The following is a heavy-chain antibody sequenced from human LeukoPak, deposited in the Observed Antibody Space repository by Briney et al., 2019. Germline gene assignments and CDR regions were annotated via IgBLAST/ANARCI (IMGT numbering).Heavy chain of an antibody. CDR1: GYTFTAYY. D-gene: IGHD7-27*01. Sequence: ASVKVPCKASGYTFTAYYMHWVRQAPGQGLEWMGWIYPNTGGTEYAQKFQGRVTVTRDTSSSTAYMELSSLRSDDTAVYYCAREDKWGYDYWGQGALVTVSS. CDR2: IYPNTGGT. CDR3: AREDKWGYDY. V-gene: IGHV1-2*02. J-gene: IGHJ4*02.